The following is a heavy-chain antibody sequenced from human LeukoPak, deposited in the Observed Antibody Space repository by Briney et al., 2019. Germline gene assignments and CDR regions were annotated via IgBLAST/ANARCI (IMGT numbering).Heavy chain of an antibody. CDR1: GFTFDDYA. D-gene: IGHD1-26*01. J-gene: IGHJ4*02. CDR2: ISWNSGSI. CDR3: AKDQGGPGFDY. V-gene: IGHV3-9*01. Sequence: PGGSLRLSCAASGFTFDDYAMHWVRQAPGKGLEWVSGISWNSGSIGYADSVKGRFTISRDNSKNTLYLQMNSLRAEDTAVYYCAKDQGGPGFDYWGQGTLVTVSS.